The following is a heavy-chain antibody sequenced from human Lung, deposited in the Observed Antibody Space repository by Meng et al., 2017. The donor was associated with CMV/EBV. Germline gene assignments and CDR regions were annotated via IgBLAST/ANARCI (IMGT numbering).Heavy chain of an antibody. D-gene: IGHD5-12*01. V-gene: IGHV3-30*02. CDR3: AKDRSGYDPLGLDY. CDR1: GFMFSSSG. CDR2: IRYDGTHK. J-gene: IGHJ4*02. Sequence: GGSXRLXCAASGFMFSSSGMHWVRQAPGKGLEWVASIRYDGTHKYSADSVKGRFTISRDNSRYTLYLQVNSLRPEDTAVYYCAKDRSGYDPLGLDYWGQGALVTVSS.